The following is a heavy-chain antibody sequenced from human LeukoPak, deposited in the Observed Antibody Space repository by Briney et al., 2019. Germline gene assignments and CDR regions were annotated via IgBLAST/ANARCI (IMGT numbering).Heavy chain of an antibody. CDR3: ARGTFGALDV. CDR1: GYSFTNYW. Sequence: GESLRLSCKDSGYSFTNYWIAWVRQMPGKGLEWMGIIYPGDSDTRYSPSFQGQVTISADKSISTAYLQWSGLKASDTAMYYCARGTFGALDVWGQGTTVTVSS. V-gene: IGHV5-51*01. CDR2: IYPGDSDT. D-gene: IGHD3-16*01. J-gene: IGHJ6*02.